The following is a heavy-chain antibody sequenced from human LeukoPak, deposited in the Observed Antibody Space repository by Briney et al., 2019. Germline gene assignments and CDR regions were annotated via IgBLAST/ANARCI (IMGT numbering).Heavy chain of an antibody. CDR3: AKLGVQALAYCGGDSCLLPAGDAFDI. CDR2: ISGSGGST. V-gene: IGHV3-23*01. J-gene: IGHJ3*02. CDR1: GFTFSSCA. Sequence: PGGSPRLSCAASGFTFSSCAMSWVRQAPGKGLEWVSAISGSGGSTYYADSVKGRFTISRDNSKNTLYLQMNSLRAEDTAVYYCAKLGVQALAYCGGDSCLLPAGDAFDIWGQGTMVAVSS. D-gene: IGHD2-21*02.